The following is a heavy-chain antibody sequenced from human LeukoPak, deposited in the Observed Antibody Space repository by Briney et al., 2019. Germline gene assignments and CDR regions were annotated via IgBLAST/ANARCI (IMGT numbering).Heavy chain of an antibody. CDR3: AKDPYSDFWSGYYFFDY. Sequence: PGGSLRLSCAASGFTFAKYAMSWVRQAPGKGLEWVSGVSGSGGFTYYADSVKGRLTISRDNSKNTLYMQMSSLRAEDTALYYCAKDPYSDFWSGYYFFDYWGPGTLATVSS. CDR2: VSGSGGFT. D-gene: IGHD3-3*01. J-gene: IGHJ4*02. V-gene: IGHV3-23*01. CDR1: GFTFAKYA.